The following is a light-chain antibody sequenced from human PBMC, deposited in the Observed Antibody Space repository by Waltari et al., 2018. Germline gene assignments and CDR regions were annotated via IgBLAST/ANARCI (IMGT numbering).Light chain of an antibody. J-gene: IGKJ2*01. CDR3: QQYYSAPFN. CDR1: QSVFLRSANKNY. V-gene: IGKV4-1*01. CDR2: WAS. Sequence: DIVMTQSPDSLAVSLGERATINCKSRQSVFLRSANKNYLAWYQQKPGQPPKLLIYWASTRESGVPDRFSGSGSETDFTLTISSLQAEDVAVYYCQQYYSAPFNFGQGTKLEIK.